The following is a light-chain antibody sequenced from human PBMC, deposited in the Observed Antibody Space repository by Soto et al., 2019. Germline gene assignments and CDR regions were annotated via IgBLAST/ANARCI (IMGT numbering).Light chain of an antibody. CDR3: SSYTSSSTPLFV. J-gene: IGLJ1*01. CDR2: DVS. Sequence: QSVLTQPASLSGSPGQSITISCTGNSSEVGGYNYVSWYQQHPGKAPKLMIYDVSNRPSGVSNRFSGSKSGNTASLTISGLQAEDEADYYCSSYTSSSTPLFVFGTGTKVTV. V-gene: IGLV2-14*01. CDR1: SSEVGGYNY.